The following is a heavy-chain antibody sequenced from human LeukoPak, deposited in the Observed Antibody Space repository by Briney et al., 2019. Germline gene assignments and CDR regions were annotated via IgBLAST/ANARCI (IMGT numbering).Heavy chain of an antibody. CDR3: AKVRVYAKGYYFDY. D-gene: IGHD2-8*01. J-gene: IGHJ4*02. CDR2: ISGGGGST. Sequence: GGSLRLSCAASGFTFSSYAMSWVRQAPGKGLEWVSAISGGGGSTYYADSVKGRFTISRDNSKNTLYLQMNSLRAEDTAVYYCAKVRVYAKGYYFDYWGQGTLVTVSS. CDR1: GFTFSSYA. V-gene: IGHV3-23*01.